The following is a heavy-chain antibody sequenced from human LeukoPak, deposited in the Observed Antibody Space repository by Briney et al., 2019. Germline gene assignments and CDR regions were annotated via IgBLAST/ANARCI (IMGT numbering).Heavy chain of an antibody. D-gene: IGHD1-1*01. Sequence: GGSLRLSCAASGFTFSRSWMSWVRQAPGKGLEWVANIKQDGSEKYYVDSVKGRFTISRDNAKNSLYLQMNSLRAEDTAVYYCARDKGGTGTNWFDPWGQGTLVTVSS. CDR1: GFTFSRSW. J-gene: IGHJ5*02. CDR2: IKQDGSEK. V-gene: IGHV3-7*01. CDR3: ARDKGGTGTNWFDP.